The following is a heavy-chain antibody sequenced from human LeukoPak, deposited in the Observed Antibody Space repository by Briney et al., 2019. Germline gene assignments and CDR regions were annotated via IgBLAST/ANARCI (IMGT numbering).Heavy chain of an antibody. Sequence: PGGSLRLSCAASGFTFSRYGMSWVRQAPGKGLEWVSAISGSGGSTYYADSVKGRFTISSDNSKNTLYLQMNSLRAEDTAVYYCARGREQWLVYAFDIWGQGAMVTVSS. J-gene: IGHJ3*02. V-gene: IGHV3-23*01. CDR1: GFTFSRYG. CDR2: ISGSGGST. CDR3: ARGREQWLVYAFDI. D-gene: IGHD6-19*01.